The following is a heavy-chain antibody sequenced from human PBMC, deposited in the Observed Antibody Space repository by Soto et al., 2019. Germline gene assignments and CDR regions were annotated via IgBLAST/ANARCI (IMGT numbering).Heavy chain of an antibody. CDR1: GFTFSSYA. V-gene: IGHV3-23*01. J-gene: IGHJ5*02. D-gene: IGHD3-10*01. CDR2: ISGSCRST. Sequence: PGGSLRLSGAASGFTFSSYAMSWVRQAPRKGLEWVSAISGSCRSTYYADSVQGRFTISRDNSKHTLYLQLNSLRAEDTAVYYCAKDRTGYNRRWSPGFDPWGQGTLVTVSS. CDR3: AKDRTGYNRRWSPGFDP.